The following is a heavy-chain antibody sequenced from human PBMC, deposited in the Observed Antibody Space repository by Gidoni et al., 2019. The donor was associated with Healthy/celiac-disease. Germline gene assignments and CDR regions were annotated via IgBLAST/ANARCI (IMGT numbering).Heavy chain of an antibody. V-gene: IGHV3-30*18. CDR1: GFTFSSYG. CDR2: ISYDGSNK. CDR3: AKVLPGVEDDTIFGDGMDV. Sequence: QGQLVESGGGVVQPGRSLRLSCSASGFTFSSYGMHWVRQAPGKGLEWVAVISYDGSNKYYADSVKGRFTISRDNSKNTLYLQMNSLRAEDTAVYYCAKVLPGVEDDTIFGDGMDVWGQGTTVTVSS. D-gene: IGHD3-3*01. J-gene: IGHJ6*02.